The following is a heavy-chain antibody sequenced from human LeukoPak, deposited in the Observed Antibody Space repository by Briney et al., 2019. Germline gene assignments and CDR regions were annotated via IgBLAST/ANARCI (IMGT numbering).Heavy chain of an antibody. CDR3: ARSSGSSSAALDY. V-gene: IGHV1-46*01. CDR2: INPSGGSR. J-gene: IGHJ4*02. CDR1: GYTFTSYY. D-gene: IGHD1-26*01. Sequence: ASVKVSCKASGYTFTSYYMHWVRQAPGQGLEWMGIINPSGGSRSYGQKFQGRVTMTRDTSTSTVYTELTSLRSEDTAVYYCARSSGSSSAALDYWGQGTLVTVSS.